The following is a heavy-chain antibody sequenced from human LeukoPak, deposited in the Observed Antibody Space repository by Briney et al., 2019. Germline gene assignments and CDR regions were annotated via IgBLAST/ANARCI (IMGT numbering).Heavy chain of an antibody. V-gene: IGHV2-5*01. CDR1: GFSLSTSGVG. Sequence: SGPTLVNPTQTLTLTCTFSGFSLSTSGVGVGWIRQHPGKALEWLALIYWNDDKRYSPSLKSRLTITKDTSKNQVVLTMTNMDPVDTATYYSAHSERYFDWLQFDYWGQGTLVTVSS. D-gene: IGHD3-9*01. J-gene: IGHJ4*02. CDR3: AHSERYFDWLQFDY. CDR2: IYWNDDK.